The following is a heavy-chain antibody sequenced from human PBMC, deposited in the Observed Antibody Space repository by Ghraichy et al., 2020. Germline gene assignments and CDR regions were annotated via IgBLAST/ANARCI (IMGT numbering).Heavy chain of an antibody. Sequence: GGSLRLSCAASGFTFSSYAMSWVRQAPGKGLEWVSAISGSGGSTYYADSVKGRFTISRDNSKNTLYLQMNSLRAEDTAVYYCAKDPSPPYYYDSSGYLGGDYWGQGTLVTVSS. CDR1: GFTFSSYA. CDR2: ISGSGGST. J-gene: IGHJ4*02. V-gene: IGHV3-23*01. D-gene: IGHD3-22*01. CDR3: AKDPSPPYYYDSSGYLGGDY.